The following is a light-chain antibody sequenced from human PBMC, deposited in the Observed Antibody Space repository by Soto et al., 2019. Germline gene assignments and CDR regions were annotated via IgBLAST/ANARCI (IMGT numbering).Light chain of an antibody. CDR3: QQYNDLPR. CDR1: HDISYY. V-gene: IGKV1-33*01. Sequence: IQVTQSPSSLSASVWDRVTITCQASHDISYYLNWSQQKPGKAPKLLIYDASNXETGVPSRFSGGGSGTDFTLTIXXLRPEDIATYYCQQYNDLPRFGPGTKVDIK. CDR2: DAS. J-gene: IGKJ3*01.